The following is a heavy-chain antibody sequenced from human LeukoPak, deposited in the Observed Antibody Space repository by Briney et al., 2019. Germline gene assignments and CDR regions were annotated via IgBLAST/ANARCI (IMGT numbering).Heavy chain of an antibody. V-gene: IGHV4-59*01. D-gene: IGHD3-22*01. CDR3: ARAVTYYYDSSGTFDY. CDR2: IYYSGGT. CDR1: GGSISSYY. Sequence: PSETLSLTCTVSGGSISSYYWSWLRQPPGKGLEWIGYIYYSGGTNYNPSLKSRVTISVDTSKNQFSLKLSSVTAADTAVYYCARAVTYYYDSSGTFDYWGQGTLVTVSS. J-gene: IGHJ4*02.